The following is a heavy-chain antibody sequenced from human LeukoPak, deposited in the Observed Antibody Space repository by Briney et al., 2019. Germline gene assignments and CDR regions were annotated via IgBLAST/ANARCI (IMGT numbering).Heavy chain of an antibody. D-gene: IGHD6-13*01. V-gene: IGHV3-74*01. CDR3: AKGMAATGTWYFDL. Sequence: GGSLRLSCAASGFPFSSYWMHWVRQAPGKGLVWVSRINIDGSNTNYADSVKGRFTISRDNAKNTLYLQMNSLRAEDTAVYYCAKGMAATGTWYFDLWGRGTLVTVSS. J-gene: IGHJ2*01. CDR2: INIDGSNT. CDR1: GFPFSSYW.